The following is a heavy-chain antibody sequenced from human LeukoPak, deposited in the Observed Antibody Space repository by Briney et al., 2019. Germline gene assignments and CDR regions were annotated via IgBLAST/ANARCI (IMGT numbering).Heavy chain of an antibody. V-gene: IGHV4-34*01. CDR2: INHSGST. D-gene: IGHD3-10*01. CDR3: ARAPPYYYGSGLNWFDP. J-gene: IGHJ5*02. CDR1: GGSFSGYY. Sequence: PSETLSLTCAVYGGSFSGYYWSWIRQPPGKGLEWIGEINHSGSTNYNPSLKSRVTISVDTSKNQSSLKLSSVTAADTAVYYCARAPPYYYGSGLNWFDPWGQGTLVTVSS.